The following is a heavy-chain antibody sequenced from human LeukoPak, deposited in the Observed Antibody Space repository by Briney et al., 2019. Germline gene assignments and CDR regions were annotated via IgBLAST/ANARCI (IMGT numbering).Heavy chain of an antibody. CDR3: AREDIAITFGGRDAFDI. J-gene: IGHJ3*02. V-gene: IGHV4-59*01. CDR1: GGSISSYH. Sequence: PSETLSLTCTVSGGSISSYHWNWIRQPPGKGLEWIGYIYYSGRTNYNPSLKSRVTISVDTSKNQFSLKLSSVTAADTAVYYCAREDIAITFGGRDAFDIWGQGTMVTVSS. CDR2: IYYSGRT. D-gene: IGHD3-16*01.